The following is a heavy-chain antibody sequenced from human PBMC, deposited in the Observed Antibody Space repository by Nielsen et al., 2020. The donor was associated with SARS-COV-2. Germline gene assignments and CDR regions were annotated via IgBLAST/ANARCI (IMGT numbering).Heavy chain of an antibody. V-gene: IGHV3-49*04. J-gene: IGHJ4*02. CDR1: GFTFGDYA. Sequence: GESLKISCAASGFTFGDYAMSWVRQAPGKGLEWVGFIGSKAYGGTTEYAASVKGRFTISRDDSKSIAYLQMNSLKTEDTALYYCTILANDYGGNLGQGTLVTVSS. CDR3: TILANDYGGN. D-gene: IGHD4-23*01. CDR2: IGSKAYGGTT.